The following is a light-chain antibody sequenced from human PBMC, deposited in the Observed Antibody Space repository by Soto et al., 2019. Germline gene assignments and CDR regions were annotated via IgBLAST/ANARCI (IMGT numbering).Light chain of an antibody. CDR1: QSLLHSNGYNY. Sequence: EIVMTQSQLSLPVTPGEPASISCRSSQSLLHSNGYNYLDWYLQKPGQSPQLLIYLGSNRSSGVPDRFSGSGSGTDFTLKISRVEAEDVGVYYCMQALQTTWTFGQGTKVDIK. J-gene: IGKJ1*01. V-gene: IGKV2-28*01. CDR2: LGS. CDR3: MQALQTTWT.